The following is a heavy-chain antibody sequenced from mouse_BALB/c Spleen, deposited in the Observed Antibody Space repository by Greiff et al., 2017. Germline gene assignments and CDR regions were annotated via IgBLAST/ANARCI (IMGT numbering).Heavy chain of an antibody. CDR3: ARVGYYGSSDGYAMDY. Sequence: QVQLKESGAELAKPGASVKMSCKASGYTFTSYWMHWVKQRPGQGLEWIGYINPSTGYTEYNQKFKDKATLTADKSSSTAYMQLSSLTSEDSAVYYCARVGYYGSSDGYAMDYWGQGTSVTVSS. D-gene: IGHD1-1*01. J-gene: IGHJ4*01. V-gene: IGHV1-7*01. CDR2: INPSTGYT. CDR1: GYTFTSYW.